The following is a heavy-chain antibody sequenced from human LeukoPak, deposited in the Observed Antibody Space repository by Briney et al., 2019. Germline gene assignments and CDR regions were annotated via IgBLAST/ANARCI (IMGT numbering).Heavy chain of an antibody. J-gene: IGHJ4*02. CDR3: ATDESFGESHFDY. CDR1: GYTLTELS. Sequence: ASVKVSCQVSGYTLTELSMHWVGQAPGKGLDWRGGFDPEGGEIVYAQKFQGRVTMTEDTSTDTAYMELSSLRSEDTAVYYCATDESFGESHFDYWGQGTLVTVSS. D-gene: IGHD3-10*01. CDR2: FDPEGGEI. V-gene: IGHV1-24*01.